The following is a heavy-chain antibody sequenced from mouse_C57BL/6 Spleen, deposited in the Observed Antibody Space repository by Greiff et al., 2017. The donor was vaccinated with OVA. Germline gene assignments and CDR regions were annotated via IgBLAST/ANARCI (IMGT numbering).Heavy chain of an antibody. D-gene: IGHD1-1*01. V-gene: IGHV1-81*01. CDR3: ARREYYGSSPSMDY. Sequence: QVQLQQSGAELARPGASVKLSCKASGYTFTSYGISWVKQRTGQGLEWIGEIYPRSGNTYYNEKFKGKATLTADKSSSTAYMELRSLTSEDSAVYFCARREYYGSSPSMDYWGQGTSVTVSS. CDR1: GYTFTSYG. J-gene: IGHJ4*01. CDR2: IYPRSGNT.